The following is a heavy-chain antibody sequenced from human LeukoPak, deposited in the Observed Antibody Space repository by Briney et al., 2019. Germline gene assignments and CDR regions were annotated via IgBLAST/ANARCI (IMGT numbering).Heavy chain of an antibody. D-gene: IGHD5-12*01. CDR1: GYTLTELS. J-gene: IGHJ4*02. CDR3: ATAQDIVAARRGLRFDY. CDR2: FDPEDGET. Sequence: ASVKVSCKVSGYTLTELSMHWVRQAPGKGLEWMGGFDPEDGETIYAQKFQGRVTMNEDTSTDTAYMELSSLRSEDTAVYYCATAQDIVAARRGLRFDYWGQGTLVTVSS. V-gene: IGHV1-24*01.